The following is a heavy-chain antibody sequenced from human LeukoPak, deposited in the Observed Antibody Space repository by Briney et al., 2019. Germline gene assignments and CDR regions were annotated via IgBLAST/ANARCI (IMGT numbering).Heavy chain of an antibody. J-gene: IGHJ4*02. V-gene: IGHV4-59*01. CDR3: ARAGRRGDYFDY. Sequence: SETLSLTCTVSGGSISSYYWSWIRQPPGKGLEWIGYIYYSGSTNYNPSLKSRVTISVDTSKNQFSLKLSSVTAADTAVYYCARAGRRGDYFDYWGQGTLVTVSS. CDR2: IYYSGST. CDR1: GGSISSYY.